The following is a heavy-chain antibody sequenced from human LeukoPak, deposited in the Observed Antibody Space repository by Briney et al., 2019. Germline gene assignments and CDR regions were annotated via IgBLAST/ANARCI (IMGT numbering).Heavy chain of an antibody. J-gene: IGHJ5*02. Sequence: ASVNVSCKASGYTFTSYYMHWVRQAPGQGLEWMGIINPSGGSTSYAQKFQGRVTMTRDMSTSTVYMELSSLRSEDTAVYYCARAEYSSTAGRANWFDPWGQGTLVTVSS. CDR3: ARAEYSSTAGRANWFDP. CDR1: GYTFTSYY. V-gene: IGHV1-46*01. D-gene: IGHD6-6*01. CDR2: INPSGGST.